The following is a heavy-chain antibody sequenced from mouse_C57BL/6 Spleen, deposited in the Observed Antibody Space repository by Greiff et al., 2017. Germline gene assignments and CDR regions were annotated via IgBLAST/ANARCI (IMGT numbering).Heavy chain of an antibody. V-gene: IGHV14-2*01. CDR3: ARGDYYYYAMDY. CDR1: GFNIKDYY. J-gene: IGHJ4*01. D-gene: IGHD2-4*01. CDR2: IDPEDGET. Sequence: VQLQQSGAELVKPGASVKLSCTASGFNIKDYYMHWVKQRTEQGLEWIGRIDPEDGETKYAPNFQGKATKTADTSSNTAYLQLSSLTSEDTAVYYCARGDYYYYAMDYWGQGTSVTVSS.